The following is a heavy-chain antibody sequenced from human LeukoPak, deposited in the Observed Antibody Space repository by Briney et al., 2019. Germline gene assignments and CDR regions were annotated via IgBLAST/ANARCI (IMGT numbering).Heavy chain of an antibody. J-gene: IGHJ6*03. Sequence: SETLSLTCSVSGGSITSSNYYWGWIRQPPGKGLEWIAYMYYSGSTYYNPSLQNRVTISVDTSKNQFSLKLSSVTAADTAVYYCARASGSYGPYYYYYMDVWGKGTTVTVSS. CDR1: GGSITSSNYY. D-gene: IGHD1-26*01. CDR3: ARASGSYGPYYYYYMDV. CDR2: MYYSGST. V-gene: IGHV4-39*01.